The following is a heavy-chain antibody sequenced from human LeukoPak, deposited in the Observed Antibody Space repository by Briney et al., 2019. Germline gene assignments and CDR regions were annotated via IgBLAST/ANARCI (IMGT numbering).Heavy chain of an antibody. D-gene: IGHD4-23*01. CDR1: GFTFSSYV. V-gene: IGHV3-21*01. J-gene: IGHJ4*02. CDR2: IGYSSYI. CDR3: ARGATVITPPLDY. Sequence: GGSLRLSCAASGFTFSSYVMSWVRQAPGKGLEWVSSIGYSSYIYYADSVKGRFTISRDNAKSSLYLQLNSLRAEDTAVYYCARGATVITPPLDYWGQGTLVTVSS.